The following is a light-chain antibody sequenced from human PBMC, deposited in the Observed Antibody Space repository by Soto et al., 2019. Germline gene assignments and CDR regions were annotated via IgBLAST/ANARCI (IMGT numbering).Light chain of an antibody. V-gene: IGKV1-39*01. Sequence: DIQMTQSPSSLSAFVGERVTITCRASETISTYLHCYQVKPGRAPKLLIFSASNLHTGVPSRFSGSGSGTDFTLTISSLQPEDFATYYCQHGYGAPYSFXQGTK. CDR2: SAS. J-gene: IGKJ2*03. CDR1: ETISTY. CDR3: QHGYGAPYS.